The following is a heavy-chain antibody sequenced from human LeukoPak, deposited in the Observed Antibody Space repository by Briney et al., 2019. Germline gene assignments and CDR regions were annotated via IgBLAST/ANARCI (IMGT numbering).Heavy chain of an antibody. CDR1: GDSISSYY. V-gene: IGHV4-59*01. CDR2: IYYSGST. Sequence: SETLSLTCTVSGDSISSYYWSWIRQPPGKGLEWIGHIYYSGSTNYNPSLKSRVTISVDTSNNQFSLKLSSVTAADTAVYYCARCSGGGTCYYCDYWGQGTLVTVSS. J-gene: IGHJ4*02. CDR3: ARCSGGGTCYYCDY. D-gene: IGHD2-15*01.